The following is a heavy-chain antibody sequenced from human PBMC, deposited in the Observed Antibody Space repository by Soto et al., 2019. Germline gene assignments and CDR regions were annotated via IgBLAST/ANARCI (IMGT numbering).Heavy chain of an antibody. J-gene: IGHJ6*02. CDR1: GGSISGYY. D-gene: IGHD2-21*02. CDR2: MYKTGST. CDR3: ARDLWGYCGTDCYPLDV. V-gene: IGHV4-59*01. Sequence: LSLTCTVSGGSISGYYWSWIRQPPGKGLEWIGYMYKTGSTVYNPSFKSRVTISVDTSKNQFSLKLNSVTAADTAVYYCARDLWGYCGTDCYPLDVWGQGTAVTVSS.